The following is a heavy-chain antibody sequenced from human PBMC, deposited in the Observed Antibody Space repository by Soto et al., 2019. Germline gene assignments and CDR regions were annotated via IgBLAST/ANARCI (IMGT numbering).Heavy chain of an antibody. D-gene: IGHD3-10*01. CDR2: ITSSGDYT. V-gene: IGHV3-23*01. CDR3: ARNEYFGSGSYYFDY. CDR1: GFSFSSYA. Sequence: VGPLTLACAASGFSFSSYAMSWVRQAPGKGLEWVSAITSSGDYTYYADSVKGRFTISRDNSKNTLYLQMNSLRAEDTAVYYCARNEYFGSGSYYFDYWGQGTLVTVSS. J-gene: IGHJ4*02.